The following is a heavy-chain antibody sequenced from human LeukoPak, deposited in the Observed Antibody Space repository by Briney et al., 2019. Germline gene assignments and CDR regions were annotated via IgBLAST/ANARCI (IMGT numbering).Heavy chain of an antibody. J-gene: IGHJ4*02. CDR3: ARGGGYSSLVY. V-gene: IGHV4-34*01. CDR1: GFTFSSYG. CDR2: INHSGST. Sequence: GSLRLSCAASGFTFSSYGMHWVRQAPGKGLEWIGEINHSGSTNYNPSLKSRVTISVDTSKNQFSLKLSSVTAADTAVYYCARGGGYSSLVYWGQGTLVTVSS. D-gene: IGHD3-10*01.